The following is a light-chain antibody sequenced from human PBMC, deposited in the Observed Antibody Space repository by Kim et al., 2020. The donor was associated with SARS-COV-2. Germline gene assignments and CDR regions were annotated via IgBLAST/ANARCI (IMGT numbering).Light chain of an antibody. CDR2: DTS. Sequence: LSPGETATLSCRAGQSISTFLAWYQQRLGQDPKLLIYDTSKRAAGVPARFSASGSGTDFTLTISSLEPDDFATYYCQQRYSWPRTFGPGTQVYIK. J-gene: IGKJ1*01. CDR3: QQRYSWPRT. CDR1: QSISTF. V-gene: IGKV3-11*01.